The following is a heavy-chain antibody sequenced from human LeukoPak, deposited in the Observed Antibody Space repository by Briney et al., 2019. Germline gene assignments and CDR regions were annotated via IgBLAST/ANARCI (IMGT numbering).Heavy chain of an antibody. CDR3: AREGPAYDSSEPFLDY. J-gene: IGHJ4*02. D-gene: IGHD3-22*01. CDR2: INPNGGST. Sequence: ASVKVSCKASGYTFPSYYMHWVRQAPGHGLEWMGIINPNGGSTSYAQKFQGRLTMTRDTSTSTVYMELSSLRSEDTAVYYCAREGPAYDSSEPFLDYWGQGTLVTVSS. CDR1: GYTFPSYY. V-gene: IGHV1-46*01.